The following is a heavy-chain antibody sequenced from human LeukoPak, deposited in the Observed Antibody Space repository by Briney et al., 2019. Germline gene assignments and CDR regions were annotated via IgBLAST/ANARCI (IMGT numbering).Heavy chain of an antibody. V-gene: IGHV1-69*05. CDR3: ARGLRYFAADY. D-gene: IGHD3-9*01. CDR2: IIPIFGTA. Sequence: GASVKVSCKASGGTFSSYAISWVRQAPGQGLEWMGGIIPIFGTANYAQKFQGRVTITTDESTSTAHMELSSLRSEDTAVYYCARGLRYFAADYWGQGTPVTVSS. CDR1: GGTFSSYA. J-gene: IGHJ4*02.